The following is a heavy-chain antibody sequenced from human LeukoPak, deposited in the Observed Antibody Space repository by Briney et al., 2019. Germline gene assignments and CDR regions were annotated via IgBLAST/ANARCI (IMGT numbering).Heavy chain of an antibody. V-gene: IGHV1-69*04. CDR3: ARVFRVLRYFDWLAD. Sequence: SSVKVSCKASGGTFSSYAISWVRQAPGQGLEWMGRIIPILGIANYAQKFQGRVTITADKSTSTAYMGLSSLRSEDTAVYYCARVFRVLRYFDWLADWGQGTLVTVSS. CDR1: GGTFSSYA. J-gene: IGHJ5*02. D-gene: IGHD3-9*01. CDR2: IIPILGIA.